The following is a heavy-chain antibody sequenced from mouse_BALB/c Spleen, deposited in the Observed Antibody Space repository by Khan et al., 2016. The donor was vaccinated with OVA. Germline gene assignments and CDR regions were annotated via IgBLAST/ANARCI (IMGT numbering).Heavy chain of an antibody. D-gene: IGHD1-2*01. Sequence: QIQLVQSGPELKKPGETVKISCKASGYTFTNYGMNWVKQAPGKGLKWMGWINTYTGEPTYADDFKGRFAFSLETSASTAYLQINNLKNEDMATYFWARTFTTATSYFDVWCAGTTVTVSS. CDR3: ARTFTTATSYFDV. CDR2: INTYTGEP. V-gene: IGHV9-1*02. J-gene: IGHJ1*01. CDR1: GYTFTNYG.